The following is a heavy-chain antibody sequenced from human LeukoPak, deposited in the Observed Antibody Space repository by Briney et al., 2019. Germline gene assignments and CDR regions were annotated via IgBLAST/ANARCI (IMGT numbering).Heavy chain of an antibody. V-gene: IGHV4-61*02. CDR2: IYTSGGT. J-gene: IGHJ4*02. D-gene: IGHD6-13*01. CDR3: RAYSSSREN. Sequence: MTSETLSLTCTVSGDSISSGDYYWSWIRQPAGKGLEWIGRIYTSGGTNYNPSLKSRVTMSVDTSKDQFSLKLSSVTAADTAVYYCRAYSSSRENWGQGTLVTVSS. CDR1: GDSISSGDYY.